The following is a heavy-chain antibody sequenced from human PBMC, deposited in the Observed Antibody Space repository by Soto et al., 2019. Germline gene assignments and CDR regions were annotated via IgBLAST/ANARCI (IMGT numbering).Heavy chain of an antibody. CDR3: ARGRGSGWTVISYYYYGMDV. D-gene: IGHD6-19*01. Sequence: ASVKVSCKASGYTFTSYYMHWVRQAPGQGLEWMGIINPSGGSTSYAQKFQGRVTMTRDTSTSTVYMELSSLRSEDTAVYYCARGRGSGWTVISYYYYGMDVWGQGTTVTVSS. J-gene: IGHJ6*02. V-gene: IGHV1-46*01. CDR1: GYTFTSYY. CDR2: INPSGGST.